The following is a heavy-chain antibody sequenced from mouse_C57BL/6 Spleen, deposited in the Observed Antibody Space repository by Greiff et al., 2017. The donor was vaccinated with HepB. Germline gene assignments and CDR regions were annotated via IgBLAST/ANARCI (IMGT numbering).Heavy chain of an antibody. V-gene: IGHV1-15*01. CDR3: TRGGYYIAMDY. J-gene: IGHJ4*01. CDR2: IDPETGGT. Sequence: QVHVKQSGAELVRPGASVTLSCKASGYTFTDYEMHWVKQTPVHGLEWIGAIDPETGGTAYNQKFKGKAILTADKSSSTAYMELRSLTSEDSAGYYCTRGGYYIAMDYWGQGTSVTVSS. CDR1: GYTFTDYE. D-gene: IGHD2-12*01.